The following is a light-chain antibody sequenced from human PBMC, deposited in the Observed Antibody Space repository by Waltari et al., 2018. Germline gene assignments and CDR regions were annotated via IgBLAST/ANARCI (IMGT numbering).Light chain of an antibody. CDR1: SGFTVGTFI. CDR3: LMWYNNAWI. CDR2: YKSDSDK. V-gene: IGLV5-45*01. Sequence: QAVLTQPPSLSASPGTSARLTCTLRSGFTVGTFIISWFQQKPGIPPQYLLRYKSDSDKHHGSGVPSRFSGSKDASANAAILLISGLQSEDEADYFCLMWYNNAWIFGGGTKLTVL. J-gene: IGLJ2*01.